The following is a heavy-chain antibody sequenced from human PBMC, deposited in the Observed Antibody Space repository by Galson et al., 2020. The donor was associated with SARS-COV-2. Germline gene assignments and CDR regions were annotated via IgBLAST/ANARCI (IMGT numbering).Heavy chain of an antibody. Sequence: SETLSLTCTVSGGYIRSYYWSWIRQPPGKGLEWIGYIYYSGSTNYNPSLKSRVTISVDTSKNQFSLKLSSVTAADTAVYYCARGPVGVWPNFDYWGQGTLVTVSS. CDR3: ARGPVGVWPNFDY. CDR2: IYYSGST. J-gene: IGHJ4*02. CDR1: GGYIRSYY. V-gene: IGHV4-59*01. D-gene: IGHD1-26*01.